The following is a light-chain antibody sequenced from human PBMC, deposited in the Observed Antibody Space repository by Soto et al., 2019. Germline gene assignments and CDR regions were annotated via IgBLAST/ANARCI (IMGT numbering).Light chain of an antibody. CDR1: QEIGSW. V-gene: IGKV1D-12*01. CDR3: PQANSFPLP. J-gene: IGKJ4*01. Sequence: IQFAQSQSSVSAGVGVRVTMTCGAAQEIGSWFSSYQHKPGKAPKLLISTASSLQRGVPSRFSGSGSGTEFTLTISSLQPEDFATYYCPQANSFPLPFGGGTKVDIK. CDR2: TAS.